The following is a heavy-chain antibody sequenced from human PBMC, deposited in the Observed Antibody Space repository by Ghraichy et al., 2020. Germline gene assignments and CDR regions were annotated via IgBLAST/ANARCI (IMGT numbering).Heavy chain of an antibody. Sequence: GESLRLSCADSGFTFSSYSMCWVRQAPGKGLEWVSYISSGSNYIYYADSVKGRFTISRDNAKKSLYLQMNSLRAEDTAVYYCARGLSGASGSYSFENWGQGTQVTVSS. D-gene: IGHD3-10*01. J-gene: IGHJ4*02. CDR1: GFTFSSYS. CDR3: ARGLSGASGSYSFEN. V-gene: IGHV3-21*01. CDR2: ISSGSNYI.